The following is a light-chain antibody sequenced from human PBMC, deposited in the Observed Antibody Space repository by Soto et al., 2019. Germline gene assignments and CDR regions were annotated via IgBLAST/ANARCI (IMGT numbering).Light chain of an antibody. CDR3: SSYTSSSTLDVV. V-gene: IGLV2-14*01. CDR1: SSDVGGYKY. J-gene: IGLJ2*01. Sequence: QSVLTQPASVSGSPGQSITISCTGTSSDVGGYKYVSWYQQHPGNAPKLMIYDVSNRPSGVSNRFSGSKSGNTASLTISGLQAEDEADYYCSSYTSSSTLDVVFGGGTKLTVL. CDR2: DVS.